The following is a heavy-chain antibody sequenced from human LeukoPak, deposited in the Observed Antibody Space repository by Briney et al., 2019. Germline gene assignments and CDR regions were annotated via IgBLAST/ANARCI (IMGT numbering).Heavy chain of an antibody. D-gene: IGHD3-16*01. J-gene: IGHJ4*02. CDR2: IGTSGSTI. CDR1: GFTFSAYS. V-gene: IGHV3-48*01. CDR3: AKGVGMVFWGESFFDY. Sequence: GGPLRLSCAASGFTFSAYSMNWVRQAPGKGLQWLSYIGTSGSTIYYADSVKGRFTISRDNSKNTLYLQMNSLRAEDTAVYYCAKGVGMVFWGESFFDYWGQGTLVTVSS.